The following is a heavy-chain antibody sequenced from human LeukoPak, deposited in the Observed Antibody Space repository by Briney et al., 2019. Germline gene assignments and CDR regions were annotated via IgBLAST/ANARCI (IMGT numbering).Heavy chain of an antibody. Sequence: SVKVSCKASGGTFSSYAITWVRQAPGQGLEWMGGIIPSFGTANYAQKLQGRVTMTTDTSTSTAYMELRSLRSDDTAVYYCARGNIAALYYMDVWGKGTTVTVSS. CDR2: IIPSFGTA. CDR1: GGTFSSYA. V-gene: IGHV1-69*05. D-gene: IGHD6-13*01. CDR3: ARGNIAALYYMDV. J-gene: IGHJ6*03.